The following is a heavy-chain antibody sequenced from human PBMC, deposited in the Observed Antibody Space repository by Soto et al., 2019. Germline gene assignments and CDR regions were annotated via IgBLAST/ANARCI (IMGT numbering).Heavy chain of an antibody. CDR3: ARDRYSISGWFDP. Sequence: SQTLSLTCAISGDSVSSYSAAWNWIRQSPSGGLEWLGRTYYRSRFFSDYAESVKSRIIINPDTSKNQFSLQLKSVTPEDTAVYYCARDRYSISGWFDPWGQGTPVTVSS. J-gene: IGHJ5*02. CDR1: GDSVSSYSAA. D-gene: IGHD6-6*01. CDR2: TYYRSRFFS. V-gene: IGHV6-1*01.